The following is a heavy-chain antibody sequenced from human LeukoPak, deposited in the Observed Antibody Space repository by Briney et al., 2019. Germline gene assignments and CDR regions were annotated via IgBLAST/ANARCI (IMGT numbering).Heavy chain of an antibody. D-gene: IGHD3-22*01. CDR3: ARGHSSGYYYDAFDI. J-gene: IGHJ3*02. Sequence: GGSLRLSCAASGFTFSNFVMHWVRQAPGKGLVWVARIPTDDNPTNYADSVQGRFTISRDNAKNTLYLQMNNLRLEDTAVYYCARGHSSGYYYDAFDIWGQGTMVTLSS. CDR1: GFTFSNFV. V-gene: IGHV3-74*01. CDR2: IPTDDNPT.